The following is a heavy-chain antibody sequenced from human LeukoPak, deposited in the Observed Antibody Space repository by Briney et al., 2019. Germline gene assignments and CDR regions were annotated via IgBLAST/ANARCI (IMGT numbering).Heavy chain of an antibody. Sequence: GGSLRLSCAASGFTFSSYAMSWVPQAPGKGLEWVSAISCSGGSTYYADSVKGRFTISRDTAKNSLYLQMSSLSAEDTAVYYCARDRRCSNTCPHFDYWGQGTLVSVSS. CDR3: ARDRRCSNTCPHFDY. J-gene: IGHJ4*02. CDR1: GFTFSSYA. D-gene: IGHD2-2*01. CDR2: ISCSGGST. V-gene: IGHV3-23*01.